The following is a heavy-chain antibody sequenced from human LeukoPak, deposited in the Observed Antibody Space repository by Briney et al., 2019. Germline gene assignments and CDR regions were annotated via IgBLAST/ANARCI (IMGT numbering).Heavy chain of an antibody. Sequence: GESLKISCKGSGYSFTSYWTGWVRQMPGKGLEWMGIIYPGDSDTRYSPSLQGQVTISVDTSIGTAYLQWSSLKASDTAIYYCARQNDFRLDYWGQGTLVTVSS. D-gene: IGHD3-3*01. CDR3: ARQNDFRLDY. J-gene: IGHJ4*02. V-gene: IGHV5-51*01. CDR2: IYPGDSDT. CDR1: GYSFTSYW.